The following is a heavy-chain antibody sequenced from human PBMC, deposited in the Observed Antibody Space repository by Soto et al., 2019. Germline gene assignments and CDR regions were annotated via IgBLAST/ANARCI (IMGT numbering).Heavy chain of an antibody. CDR1: GFTFDDYA. D-gene: IGHD5-12*01. V-gene: IGHV3-9*01. J-gene: IGHJ4*02. CDR2: ISWNSGSR. CDR3: AKDGVATISYFDS. Sequence: DVQLVESGGGMVQPGRSLRLSCAASGFTFDDYAMHWVRQAPGKGLEWVSGISWNSGSRGYADSMKGRFTISRDNAKHSLYLQMNSLRAEDTALYYCAKDGVATISYFDSWGQGTLVTVSS.